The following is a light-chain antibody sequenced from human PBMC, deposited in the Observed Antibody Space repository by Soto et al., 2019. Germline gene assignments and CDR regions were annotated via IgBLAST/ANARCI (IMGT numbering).Light chain of an antibody. V-gene: IGKV1-39*01. J-gene: IGKJ5*01. Sequence: DIQMTHSPSSLSASVGDRVTITCRASQSITTYLNWYQQKPGKAPKLLIYAASSLQSGVPSRFSGSGSRTDFTLTISSLQPEDFATYYCQQSFSIPITFGQGTRLEIK. CDR1: QSITTY. CDR3: QQSFSIPIT. CDR2: AAS.